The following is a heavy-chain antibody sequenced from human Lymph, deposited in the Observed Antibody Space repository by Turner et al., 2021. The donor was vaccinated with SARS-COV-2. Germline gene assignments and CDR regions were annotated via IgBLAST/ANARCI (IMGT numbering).Heavy chain of an antibody. V-gene: IGHV3-23*01. J-gene: IGHJ4*02. CDR3: AKDPNWYVLSAVDY. CDR1: GFTFSSYA. CDR2: ISGRGGST. D-gene: IGHD1-1*01. Sequence: EVQLLESGGGLVQPVGSLRLSCAASGFTFSSYAMSWVRQAPGKGLEWVSAISGRGGSTYYADYVKGRFTISRDNSKNTLYLQMDSLRAEDTAVYYCAKDPNWYVLSAVDYWGQGTLVTVSS.